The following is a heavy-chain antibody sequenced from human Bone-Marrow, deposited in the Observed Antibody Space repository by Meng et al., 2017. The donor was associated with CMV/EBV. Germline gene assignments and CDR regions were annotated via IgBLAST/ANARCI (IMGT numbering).Heavy chain of an antibody. J-gene: IGHJ5*02. CDR1: GSTFTGYY. CDR2: INPNSGGT. V-gene: IGHV1-2*02. Sequence: QVQLVQSGAEVKKPGASVKVSGEAAGSTFTGYYMHWVRQAPGQGLEWMGWINPNSGGTNYAQKFQGRVTMTRDTSISTAYMELSRLRSDDTAVYYCARDGGGSYDFWSGAYNWFDPWGQGTLVTVSS. D-gene: IGHD3-3*01. CDR3: ARDGGGSYDFWSGAYNWFDP.